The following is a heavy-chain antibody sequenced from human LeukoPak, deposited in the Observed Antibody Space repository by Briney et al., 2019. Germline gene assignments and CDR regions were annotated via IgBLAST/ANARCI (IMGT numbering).Heavy chain of an antibody. V-gene: IGHV1-2*02. CDR3: ARHKKSSGWYIQERSYGMDV. Sequence: GASVKVSCKASGYTFTGYYMHWVRQAPGQGLEWMGWINPNSGGTNYAQKFQGRVTMTRDTSISTAYMELSRLRSDDTAVYYCARHKKSSGWYIQERSYGMDVWGQGTTVTVSS. D-gene: IGHD6-19*01. CDR2: INPNSGGT. J-gene: IGHJ6*02. CDR1: GYTFTGYY.